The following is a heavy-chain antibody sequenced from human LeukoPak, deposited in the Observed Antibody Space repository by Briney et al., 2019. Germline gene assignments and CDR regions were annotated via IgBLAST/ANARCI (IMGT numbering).Heavy chain of an antibody. D-gene: IGHD2-2*01. CDR2: FDPEDGET. CDR1: GYTLTELS. Sequence: ASVKVSCKVSGYTLTELSMHWVRQAPGKGLEWMGGFDPEDGETIYAQKFQGRVTMTEDTSTDTAYMELSSLRSEDTAVYYCATVYSAATGYDWFDPWGQGTLVTVSS. CDR3: ATVYSAATGYDWFDP. V-gene: IGHV1-24*01. J-gene: IGHJ5*02.